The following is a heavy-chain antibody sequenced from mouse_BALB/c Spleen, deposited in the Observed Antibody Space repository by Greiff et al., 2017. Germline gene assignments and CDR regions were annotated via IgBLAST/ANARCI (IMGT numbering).Heavy chain of an antibody. CDR2: IWSGGST. V-gene: IGHV2-2*02. CDR3: ASFYGNYGWYFDV. J-gene: IGHJ1*01. Sequence: VKVVESGPGLVQPSQSLSITCTVSGFSLTSYGVHWVRQSPGKGLEWLGVIWSGGSTDYNAAFISRLSISKDNSKSQVFFKMNSLQANDTAIYYCASFYGNYGWYFDVWGAGTTVTVSS. D-gene: IGHD2-1*01. CDR1: GFSLTSYG.